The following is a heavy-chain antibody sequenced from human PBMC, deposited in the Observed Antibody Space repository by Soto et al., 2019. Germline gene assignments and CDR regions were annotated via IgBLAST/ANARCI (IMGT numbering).Heavy chain of an antibody. CDR1: QFSFSSYW. CDR2: INHDGSKT. J-gene: IGHJ5*02. CDR3: ARDRRGVLDP. V-gene: IGHV3-74*01. Sequence: GGSLRLSCAASQFSFSSYWMHWVRQVPGKGPAWVSRINHDGSKTEYADSVKGRFTISRDNTKNTLYLQMNSLRVEDTAVYYCARDRRGVLDPWGQGIPVTVSS.